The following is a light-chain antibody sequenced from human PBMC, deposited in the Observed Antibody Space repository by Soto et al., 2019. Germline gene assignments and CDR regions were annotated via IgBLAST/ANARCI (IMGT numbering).Light chain of an antibody. Sequence: DIQMTQSPSTLSGSVGDRVTITCRASQTISSWLAWYQQKPGKVPKLLIYKASTLKSGVPSRFSGSGSGTEFTLTISSLQPDDFATYYCQHYNSYSEAFGQGTTVELK. J-gene: IGKJ1*01. CDR2: KAS. CDR3: QHYNSYSEA. CDR1: QTISSW. V-gene: IGKV1-5*03.